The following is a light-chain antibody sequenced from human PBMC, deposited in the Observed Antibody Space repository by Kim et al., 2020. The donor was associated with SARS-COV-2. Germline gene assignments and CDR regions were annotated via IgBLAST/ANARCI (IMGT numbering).Light chain of an antibody. CDR3: QQFYTMPVT. Sequence: DIVMTQSPDSLAVSLGERATINCKSSQSVLYRSSNKNYIAWYQQKAGQPPKLLIYCAFTRESGVPDRFSGSGSGTDFTLTINNLQAEDVAVYYCQQFYTMPVTFGPGTKVDIK. CDR2: CAF. V-gene: IGKV4-1*01. J-gene: IGKJ3*01. CDR1: QSVLYRSSNKNY.